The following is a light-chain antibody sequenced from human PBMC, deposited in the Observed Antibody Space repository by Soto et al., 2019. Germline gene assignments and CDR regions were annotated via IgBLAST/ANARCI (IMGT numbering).Light chain of an antibody. J-gene: IGLJ1*01. CDR2: EVR. Sequence: VLTQPASVSGSLGQSITISCTGTSTDVGGYNYVSWYQQYPGKAPKLLIYEVRNRPSGISNRFSGSKSGNTASLTISGLQPEDEANYFCYSYRSTTTLVFGTGTKVTVL. CDR1: STDVGGYNY. V-gene: IGLV2-14*01. CDR3: YSYRSTTTLV.